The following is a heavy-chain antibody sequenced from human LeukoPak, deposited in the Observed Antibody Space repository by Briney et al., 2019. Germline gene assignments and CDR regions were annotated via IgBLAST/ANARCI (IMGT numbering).Heavy chain of an antibody. V-gene: IGHV1-69*05. D-gene: IGHD3-22*01. CDR3: ARDLGASYDSSGYSYESNDY. Sequence: GASVKVSCKASGGTFSSYAISCVRQAPGQGLEWMGGIIPIFGTANYAQKFQGRVTITTDESTSTAYMELSSLRSEDTAVYCCARDLGASYDSSGYSYESNDYWGQGTLVTVSS. CDR1: GGTFSSYA. J-gene: IGHJ4*02. CDR2: IIPIFGTA.